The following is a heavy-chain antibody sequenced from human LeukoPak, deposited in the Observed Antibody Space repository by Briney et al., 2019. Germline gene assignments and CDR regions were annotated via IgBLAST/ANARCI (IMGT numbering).Heavy chain of an antibody. CDR3: ARVEESASFDP. Sequence: GGSLRLSCAASGFTFSSYAMNWVRQAPGKGLEWVSSISSSSSYIYYADSVKGRFTISRDNVKNSLYLQMNSLRAEDTAVYYCARVEESASFDPWGQGTLVTVSS. CDR1: GFTFSSYA. CDR2: ISSSSSYI. V-gene: IGHV3-21*01. J-gene: IGHJ5*02. D-gene: IGHD3-3*01.